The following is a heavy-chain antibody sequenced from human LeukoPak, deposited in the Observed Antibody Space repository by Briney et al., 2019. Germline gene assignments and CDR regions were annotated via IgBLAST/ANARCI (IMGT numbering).Heavy chain of an antibody. D-gene: IGHD2-15*01. CDR2: IYYSGST. CDR1: GGSISSGDYY. Sequence: SETLSLTCTVSGGSISSGDYYWSWIRQPPGKGLEWIGYIYYSGSTYYNPSLKSRVTISVDTSKNQFSLKLSSVTAADTAVYYCAASGGSVDYYYYGMDVWGQGTTVTVSS. CDR3: AASGGSVDYYYYGMDV. J-gene: IGHJ6*02. V-gene: IGHV4-30-4*01.